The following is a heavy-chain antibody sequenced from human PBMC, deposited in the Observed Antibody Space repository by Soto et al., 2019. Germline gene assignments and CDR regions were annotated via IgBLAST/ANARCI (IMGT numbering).Heavy chain of an antibody. Sequence: SETLSLTCTVSGGSISSGGYYWSWIRQHPGKGLEWIGYIYYSGSTYYNPSLKSRVTISVDTSKNQFSLKLSSVTAADTAVYYCARGGTSYDILTGQNRYYFDYWGQGTLVTVSS. CDR2: IYYSGST. CDR1: GGSISSGGYY. D-gene: IGHD3-9*01. J-gene: IGHJ4*02. V-gene: IGHV4-31*03. CDR3: ARGGTSYDILTGQNRYYFDY.